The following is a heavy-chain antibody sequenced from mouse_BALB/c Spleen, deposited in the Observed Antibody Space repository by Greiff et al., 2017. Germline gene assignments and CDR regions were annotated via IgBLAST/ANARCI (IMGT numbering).Heavy chain of an antibody. V-gene: IGHV2-2*02. J-gene: IGHJ1*01. CDR1: GFSLTCYG. CDR2: IWSGGST. CDR3: ARMRGSSRSYWYFDV. D-gene: IGHD1-1*01. Sequence: QVQLQQSGPGLVQPSQCLSISCTVSGFSLTCYGVHWVRQSPGKGLEWLGVIWSGGSTDYNAAFISRLSISKDNSKSQVFFKMNSLQANDTAIYYCARMRGSSRSYWYFDVWGAGTTVTVSS.